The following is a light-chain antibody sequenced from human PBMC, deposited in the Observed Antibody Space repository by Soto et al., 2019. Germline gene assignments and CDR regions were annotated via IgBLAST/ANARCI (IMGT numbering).Light chain of an antibody. CDR1: SSNIGAGYD. CDR3: QSYDSSLSGYV. CDR2: GNS. Sequence: QSALTQPPSVTGSPGQRVTISCTGSSSNIGAGYDVHWYQQLPGTAPKLLIYGNSNRPSGVPDRFSGSKSGTSASLAITGLQAGVGADYYCQSYDSSLSGYVFGTGTKVTVL. J-gene: IGLJ1*01. V-gene: IGLV1-40*01.